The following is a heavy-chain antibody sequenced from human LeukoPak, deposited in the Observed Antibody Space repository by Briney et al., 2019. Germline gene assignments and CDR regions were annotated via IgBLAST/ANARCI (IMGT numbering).Heavy chain of an antibody. CDR3: ARERLHAVGDY. D-gene: IGHD1-26*01. V-gene: IGHV1-2*05. CDR1: GYTFTGYY. Sequence: GGSVKVSCKASGYTFTGYYMHWVRQAPGQGGEWMGRVKPNGGGTKYAQKFQGRVTMTRDTSISTAYMELSRLRSDDTGVYYCARERLHAVGDYWGQGTLVTVSS. J-gene: IGHJ4*02. CDR2: VKPNGGGT.